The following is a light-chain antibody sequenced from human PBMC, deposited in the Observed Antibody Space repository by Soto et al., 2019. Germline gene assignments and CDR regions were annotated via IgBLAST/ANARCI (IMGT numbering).Light chain of an antibody. CDR2: SNN. V-gene: IGLV1-44*01. CDR3: AAWDASLGGFYV. J-gene: IGLJ1*01. Sequence: QSVLTQPPSASGTPGQRVTISCSGSRSSVGSNTVNWYQHLPGTAPKLLIYSNNHRPSGVPDRFSASKAGASASLAIRGLQSEDEGDYYCAAWDASLGGFYVFGSGTKVTV. CDR1: RSSVGSNT.